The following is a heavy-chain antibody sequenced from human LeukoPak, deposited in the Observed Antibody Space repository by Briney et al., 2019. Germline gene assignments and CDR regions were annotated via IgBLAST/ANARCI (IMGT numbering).Heavy chain of an antibody. CDR1: GFTFSNHE. CDR2: ISSSGDNI. V-gene: IGHV3-48*03. Sequence: GGSLRLSCAASGFTFSNHEMNWVRQGPGKGLEWVSYISSSGDNIQYTDSVKGRFTISRDNARDSLFLQMNSLRADDTAAYYCVRRFDYWGQGTLVTVSS. CDR3: VRRFDY. J-gene: IGHJ4*02.